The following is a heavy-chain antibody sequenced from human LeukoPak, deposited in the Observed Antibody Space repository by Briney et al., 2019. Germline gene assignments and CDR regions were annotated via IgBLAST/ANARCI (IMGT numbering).Heavy chain of an antibody. D-gene: IGHD3-9*01. CDR1: GFTFDDYA. CDR2: ISGDGGST. J-gene: IGHJ6*02. CDR3: AKTEGRHVLRYFDWFVYYYYGMDV. Sequence: GGSLRLSCAASGFTFDDYAMHWVRQAPGKGLEWVSLISGDGGSTYYADSVKGRFTISRDNSKNSLYLQMNSLRTEDTALYYCAKTEGRHVLRYFDWFVYYYYGMDVWGQGTTVTVSS. V-gene: IGHV3-43*02.